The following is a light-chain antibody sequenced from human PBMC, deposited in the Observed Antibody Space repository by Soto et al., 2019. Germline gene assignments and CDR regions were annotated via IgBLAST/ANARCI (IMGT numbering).Light chain of an antibody. CDR1: SGGVGGYSY. Sequence: QSVLTQPPSASGSPGQSVTISCTGTSGGVGGYSYVSWYQQHPGKAPKLMIYEVNKRPSGVPVRFSGSKSGNTASLTVAGLQAEDEADYYCSSYAGSYYVFGTGTKLTVL. CDR3: SSYAGSYYV. CDR2: EVN. V-gene: IGLV2-8*01. J-gene: IGLJ1*01.